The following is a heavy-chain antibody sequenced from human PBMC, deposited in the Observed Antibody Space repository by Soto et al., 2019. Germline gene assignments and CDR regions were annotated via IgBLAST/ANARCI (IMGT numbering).Heavy chain of an antibody. CDR3: ARESEDLTSNFDY. CDR2: ISSTTNYI. V-gene: IGHV3-21*06. Sequence: EVQLVESGGGLVKPGGSLRLSCAASGFTFTRYSMTGVRRPPGRGLEWVSSISSTTNYIYYGDSMKGRFTISRDNAKNSLYLEMNSLRAEDTAVYYCARESEDLTSNFDYWGQGTLVTVSS. J-gene: IGHJ4*02. CDR1: GFTFTRYS.